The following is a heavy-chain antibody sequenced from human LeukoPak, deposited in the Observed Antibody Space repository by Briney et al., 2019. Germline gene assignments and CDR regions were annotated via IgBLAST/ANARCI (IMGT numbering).Heavy chain of an antibody. CDR3: ARLQATVTIHAYFDY. Sequence: PSETLSLTCTVSGSSMSSDYYWGWIRQPPGKGLEWIGYIYYSGSTNYNPSLKSRVAISVDTSKNQFSLKLDSVTAADTAVYYCARLQATVTIHAYFDYWGQGTLVTVSS. D-gene: IGHD4-17*01. J-gene: IGHJ4*01. CDR2: IYYSGST. CDR1: GSSMSSDYY. V-gene: IGHV4-61*01.